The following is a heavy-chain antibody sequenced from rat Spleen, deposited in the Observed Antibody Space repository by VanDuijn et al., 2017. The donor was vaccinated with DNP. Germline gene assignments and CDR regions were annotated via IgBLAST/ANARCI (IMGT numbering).Heavy chain of an antibody. CDR3: ARDLIIRDTTSAMDA. D-gene: IGHD4-3*01. CDR1: GFSLTSYS. V-gene: IGHV2-41*01. CDR2: IWNNGGT. J-gene: IGHJ4*01. Sequence: QVQLKESGPGLVQPSETLSLTCTVSGFSLTSYSVHWVRQPPGKGLEWMGVIWNNGGTRYNSALKSRLSFSKATSKSQVFLKLNRLQTEDTATYYCARDLIIRDTTSAMDAWGQGTSVTVSS.